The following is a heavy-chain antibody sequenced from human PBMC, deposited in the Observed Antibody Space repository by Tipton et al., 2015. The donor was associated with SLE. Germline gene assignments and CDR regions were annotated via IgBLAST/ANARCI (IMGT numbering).Heavy chain of an antibody. V-gene: IGHV4-34*01. J-gene: IGHJ6*03. Sequence: LRLSYAVYGGSFSGYYWSWIRQTPGKGLEWIGEINHSGSTNYNPSLKSRVTMSVDTSKNQFSLKLSSVTAADTAVYYCARAPGLERSYYYYYYIDVWDKGTTVTVSS. CDR2: INHSGST. CDR3: ARAPGLERSYYYYYYIDV. CDR1: GGSFSGYY. D-gene: IGHD1-1*01.